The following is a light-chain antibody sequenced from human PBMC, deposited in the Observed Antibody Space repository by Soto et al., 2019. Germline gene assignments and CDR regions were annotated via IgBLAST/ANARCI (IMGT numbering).Light chain of an antibody. CDR3: SSYAGSKGV. Sequence: QSVLTQPPSASGSPGQSVTISCTGASSDVGGYNYVSWYQQHPGKAPKLMIYEVSKRPSGVPDRFSGSKSGNTASLTVSGLQAEDEADYYCSSYAGSKGVFGTGTKVTLL. CDR1: SSDVGGYNY. CDR2: EVS. V-gene: IGLV2-8*01. J-gene: IGLJ1*01.